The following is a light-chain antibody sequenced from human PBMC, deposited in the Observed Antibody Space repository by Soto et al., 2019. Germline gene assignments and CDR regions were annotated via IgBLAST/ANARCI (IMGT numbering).Light chain of an antibody. J-gene: IGKJ1*01. Sequence: EIVMTQSPANLSVSPGESVSLSCRASQTISDNLAWYQQKPGLPPRLLIYHTSTRASGVPARFSGSGSGTDFTLTISSLEPEDFAVYYCQQRSNWPPSWTFGQGTKVDIK. V-gene: IGKV3-11*01. CDR2: HTS. CDR1: QTISDN. CDR3: QQRSNWPPSWT.